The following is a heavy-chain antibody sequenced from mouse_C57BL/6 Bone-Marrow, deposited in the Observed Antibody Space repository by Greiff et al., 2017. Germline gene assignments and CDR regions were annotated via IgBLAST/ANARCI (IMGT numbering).Heavy chain of an antibody. D-gene: IGHD2-3*01. CDR2: ISDGGSYT. V-gene: IGHV5-4*01. CDR1: GFTFSSYA. CDR3: ALIRWLPFAY. Sequence: EVQLVESGGGLVRPGGSLKLSCAASGFTFSSYALSWVRTTPDTRLEWVATISDGGSYTYSPDNVKGRFTISRDNAKNNLYLQMSHLKAEDTAMYYCALIRWLPFAYWGQGTLVTVSA. J-gene: IGHJ3*01.